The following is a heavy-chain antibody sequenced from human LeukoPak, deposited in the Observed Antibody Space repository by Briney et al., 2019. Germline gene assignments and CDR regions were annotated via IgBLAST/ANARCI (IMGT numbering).Heavy chain of an antibody. V-gene: IGHV3-21*01. Sequence: GGTLRLSCAASGFTFSSYGMSWVRQAPGKGLEWVSSISSSSSYIYYADSVKGRFTISRDNAKNSLYLQMNSLRAEDTAVYYCARAGRMDAFDIWGQGTMVTVSS. CDR1: GFTFSSYG. J-gene: IGHJ3*02. CDR2: ISSSSSYI. CDR3: ARAGRMDAFDI. D-gene: IGHD2-8*01.